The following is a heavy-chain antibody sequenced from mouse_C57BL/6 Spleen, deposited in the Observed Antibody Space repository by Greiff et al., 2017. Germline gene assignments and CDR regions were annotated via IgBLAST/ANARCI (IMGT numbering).Heavy chain of an antibody. CDR1: GFNIKDYY. Sequence: VHVKQSGAELVKPGASVKLSCTASGFNIKDYYMHWVKQRTEQGLEWIGRIDPEDGETKYAPKFQGKATITADTSANTAYLQLSSLTSEDTAVYYCARNPTTDAMDYWGQGTSVTVSS. D-gene: IGHD2-10*01. CDR3: ARNPTTDAMDY. CDR2: IDPEDGET. V-gene: IGHV14-2*01. J-gene: IGHJ4*01.